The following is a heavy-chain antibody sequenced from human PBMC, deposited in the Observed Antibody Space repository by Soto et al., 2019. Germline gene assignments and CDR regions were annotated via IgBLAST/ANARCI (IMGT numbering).Heavy chain of an antibody. CDR1: GFTFSSYA. J-gene: IGHJ4*02. CDR2: ISGSGGST. D-gene: IGHD6-19*01. CDR3: AKDQVGRQWTYYFGY. V-gene: IGHV3-23*01. Sequence: GSLRLSCAASGFTFSSYAMSWVRQAPGKGLEWVSAISGSGGSTYYADSVKGRFTISRDNSKNTLYLQMNSLRAEDTAVYYCAKDQVGRQWTYYFGYWGQGTLVTVSS.